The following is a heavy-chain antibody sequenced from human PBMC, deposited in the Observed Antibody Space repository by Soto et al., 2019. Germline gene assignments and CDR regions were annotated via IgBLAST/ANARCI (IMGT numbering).Heavy chain of an antibody. J-gene: IGHJ4*02. CDR3: ARGNMYYYDSSGYYFY. CDR2: INHSGST. V-gene: IGHV4-34*01. CDR1: GGSFSGYY. D-gene: IGHD3-22*01. Sequence: SETLSLTCAVYGGSFSGYYWSWIRQPPGKGLEWIGEINHSGSTNYNPSLKSRVTISVDTSKNQFSLKLSSVTAADTAVYYCARGNMYYYDSSGYYFYWGQGTLVTVSS.